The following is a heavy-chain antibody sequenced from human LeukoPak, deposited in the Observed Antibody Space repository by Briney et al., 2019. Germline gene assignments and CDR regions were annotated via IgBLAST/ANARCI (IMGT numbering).Heavy chain of an antibody. CDR2: IYSGGST. Sequence: GGSLRLSCAASGFTVSSKYMSWVPQAPGKGLEWVSVIYSGGSTYYADSVKGRFTISRDNSKNTLYLQMNSLRAEDTAVYHCATSSSWDYGMDVWGQGTTVTVSS. D-gene: IGHD6-13*01. V-gene: IGHV3-53*01. CDR3: ATSSSWDYGMDV. J-gene: IGHJ6*02. CDR1: GFTVSSKY.